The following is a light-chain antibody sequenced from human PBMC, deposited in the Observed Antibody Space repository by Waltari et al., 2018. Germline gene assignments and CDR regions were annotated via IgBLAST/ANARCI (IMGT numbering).Light chain of an antibody. J-gene: IGLJ1*01. CDR1: TSDVGNYDL. V-gene: IGLV2-23*02. CDR3: CSYAGRGTYV. Sequence: QSALTQPASVSGTPGQSITISCTGTTSDVGNYDLVSWYQHHPAKAPQLLICEVIKRPSGVSSRCSGSKSGSTASLIISGLQPDDEADYYCCSYAGRGTYVFGSGTKVTVL. CDR2: EVI.